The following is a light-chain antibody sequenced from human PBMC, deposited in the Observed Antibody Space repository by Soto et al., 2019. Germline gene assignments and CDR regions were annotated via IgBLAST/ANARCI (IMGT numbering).Light chain of an antibody. V-gene: IGLV2-14*01. CDR3: SSYSTSGSWV. CDR2: DVT. J-gene: IGLJ3*02. Sequence: QSALTQPASVSGSPGQSITISCTGTSSDVGRYNYVSWFQQHPGKAPKLMIYDVTNRPSGLSGRFSGSKSGNTASLTISGLQAEDEADYYCSSYSTSGSWVFGGGTKVTVL. CDR1: SSDVGRYNY.